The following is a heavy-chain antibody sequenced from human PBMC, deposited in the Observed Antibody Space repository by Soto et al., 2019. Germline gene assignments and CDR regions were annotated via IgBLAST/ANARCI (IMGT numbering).Heavy chain of an antibody. CDR3: ARDPVYSSSWYPTYYYGMDV. CDR1: GFTFSSYA. J-gene: IGHJ6*02. V-gene: IGHV3-30-3*01. CDR2: ISYDGSNK. Sequence: VQLLESGGGLVQPGGSLRLSCAASGFTFSSYAMHWVRQAPGKGLEWVAVISYDGSNKYYADSVKGRFTISRDNSKNTLYLQMNSLRAEDTAVYYCARDPVYSSSWYPTYYYGMDVWGQGTTVTVSS. D-gene: IGHD6-13*01.